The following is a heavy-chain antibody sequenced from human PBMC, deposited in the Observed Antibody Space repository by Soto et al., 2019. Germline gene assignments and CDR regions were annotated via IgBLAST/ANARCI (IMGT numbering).Heavy chain of an antibody. CDR3: ARSVAVPGAHIDY. J-gene: IGHJ4*02. D-gene: IGHD6-19*01. Sequence: SETLSLTCSVSGGSISGSYWSWIRQSPGKGLEWLGCVYYTGSTNYSPSLRSRVSISVDTSKNEFSLRLSSVTAADTAVYFCARSVAVPGAHIDYWGQGTQVTVSS. CDR2: VYYTGST. V-gene: IGHV4-59*01. CDR1: GGSISGSY.